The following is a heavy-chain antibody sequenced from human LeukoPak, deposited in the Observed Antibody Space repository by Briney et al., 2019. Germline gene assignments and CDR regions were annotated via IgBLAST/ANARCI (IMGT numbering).Heavy chain of an antibody. D-gene: IGHD2-15*01. CDR2: ISWNSGSI. CDR1: GFTFDDYA. J-gene: IGHJ4*02. CDR3: ANVDGYCSGGSCYDYFDY. V-gene: IGHV3-9*01. Sequence: PGRSLRLSCAASGFTFDDYAMHWVRQAPGKGLEWVSGISWNSGSIGYADSVKGRFTISRDNAKNSLYLQMNSLRAEDTALYYCANVDGYCSGGSCYDYFDYWGQGTLVTVSS.